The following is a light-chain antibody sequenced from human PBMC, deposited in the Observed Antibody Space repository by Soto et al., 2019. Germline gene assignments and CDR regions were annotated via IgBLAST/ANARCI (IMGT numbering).Light chain of an antibody. Sequence: QSVLTQPASVSGSPGQSITISCTGTSSDVGSYNLVSWYQQHPGKAPKLMIYEGSKRPSGVSNRFSGSKSGNTASLTISGLQGEDEAYYYCCSYAGSRRVFRGGTQLTVL. CDR1: SSDVGSYNL. CDR2: EGS. V-gene: IGLV2-23*01. CDR3: CSYAGSRRV. J-gene: IGLJ3*02.